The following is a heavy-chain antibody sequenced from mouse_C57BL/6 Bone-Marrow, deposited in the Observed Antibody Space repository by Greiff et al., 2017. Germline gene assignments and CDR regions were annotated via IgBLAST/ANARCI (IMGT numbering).Heavy chain of an antibody. V-gene: IGHV1-64*01. CDR2: IHPNSGST. Sequence: QVQLQQPGAELVKPGASVKLSCKASGYTFTSYWMHWVKQRPGQGLEWIGMIHPNSGSTNYNEKFKSKATLTVDKSSSTAYMQLSSLTSEDSAVYYCARFPDYDGSSYDAYWGQGTLVTVSA. CDR3: ARFPDYDGSSYDAY. D-gene: IGHD1-1*01. CDR1: GYTFTSYW. J-gene: IGHJ3*01.